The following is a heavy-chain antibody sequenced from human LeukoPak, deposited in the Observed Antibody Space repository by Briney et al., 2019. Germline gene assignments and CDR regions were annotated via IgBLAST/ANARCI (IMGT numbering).Heavy chain of an antibody. D-gene: IGHD6-19*01. CDR2: ISAYNGNT. Sequence: ASVKVSCKASGYTFTSYGISWVRQAPGQGLEWMGWISAYNGNTNYAQKLQGRVTMTTDTSTSTAYMELWSLRSDDTAVYYCARIHEPGIAVAALDYWGQGTLVTASS. V-gene: IGHV1-18*01. CDR1: GYTFTSYG. J-gene: IGHJ4*02. CDR3: ARIHEPGIAVAALDY.